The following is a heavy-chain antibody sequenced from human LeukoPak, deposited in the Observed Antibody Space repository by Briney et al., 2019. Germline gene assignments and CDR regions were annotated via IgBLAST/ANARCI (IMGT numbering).Heavy chain of an antibody. CDR1: GYSISRGYD. Sequence: SETLSLTCSVSGYSISRGYDWAWVRQPPGKGLEWIGSGHHSGATYYNPSLNSRLTISADTSKNQFSLKMDSVTAADTAVYYCARINFNPDYWGQGTLVSVSS. V-gene: IGHV4-38-2*02. CDR3: ARINFNPDY. CDR2: GHHSGAT. J-gene: IGHJ4*02. D-gene: IGHD1-14*01.